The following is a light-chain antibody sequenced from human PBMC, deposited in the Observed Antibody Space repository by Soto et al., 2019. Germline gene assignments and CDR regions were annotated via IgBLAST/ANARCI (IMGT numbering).Light chain of an antibody. V-gene: IGKV1-33*01. CDR1: QDISNY. CDR2: DAS. J-gene: IGKJ3*01. Sequence: DIQMTQSPSSLSASVGDRVTITCQASQDISNYLNWYQQKPGKAPKLLIYDASNLETGVPSRFSGSGSGTDFTFTISSLQPEDIATYYCQQYDNPLGVGPGTKVDIK. CDR3: QQYDNPLG.